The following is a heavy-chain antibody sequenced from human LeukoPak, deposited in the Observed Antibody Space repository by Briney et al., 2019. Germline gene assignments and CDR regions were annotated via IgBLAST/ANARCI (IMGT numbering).Heavy chain of an antibody. V-gene: IGHV3-23*01. Sequence: GGSLRLSCAASGFTFSSYAMSWVRQAPGKGLEWVSAISGSGGSTYYADSVKGRFTISRDNSKNTLYLQMNSLRAEDTPVYYCAKEDYYDSSGYSGYWGQGTLVTVSS. CDR1: GFTFSSYA. D-gene: IGHD3-22*01. CDR3: AKEDYYDSSGYSGY. J-gene: IGHJ4*02. CDR2: ISGSGGST.